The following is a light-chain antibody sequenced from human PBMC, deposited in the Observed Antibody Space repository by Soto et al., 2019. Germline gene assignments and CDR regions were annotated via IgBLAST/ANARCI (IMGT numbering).Light chain of an antibody. J-gene: IGLJ3*02. CDR3: SSYAGSNLWV. CDR1: SSDVGGYNY. Sequence: QSALTQPPSASGSPGQSVTISCTGTSSDVGGYNYVSWYQQHPGKAPKLMIYEVSKRPSGVPDRFSGSKSGNTASLTVSGLQAEDEADYYCSSYAGSNLWVFGGGTQLTLL. CDR2: EVS. V-gene: IGLV2-8*01.